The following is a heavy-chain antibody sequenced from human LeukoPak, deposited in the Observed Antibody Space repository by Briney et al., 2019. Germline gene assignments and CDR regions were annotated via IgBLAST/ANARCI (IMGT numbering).Heavy chain of an antibody. Sequence: PGGSLRLSCAASGFTFSSYSMNWGRQAPGKGLGWVSSISSSSTYIYYADSVKGRFTISRDNAKNSLYLQMNSLRAEDTAVYYCARDRAVANDAFDIWGQGTMVTVSS. CDR2: ISSSSTYI. V-gene: IGHV3-21*01. D-gene: IGHD6-19*01. CDR3: ARDRAVANDAFDI. CDR1: GFTFSSYS. J-gene: IGHJ3*02.